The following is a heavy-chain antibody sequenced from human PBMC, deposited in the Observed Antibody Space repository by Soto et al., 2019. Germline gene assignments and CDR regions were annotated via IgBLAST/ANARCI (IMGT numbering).Heavy chain of an antibody. CDR3: ARDGCTSATCDVYGMDV. CDR1: GFTFSSYW. J-gene: IGHJ6*02. V-gene: IGHV3-7*03. D-gene: IGHD2-2*01. Sequence: GGSLRLSCAASGFTFSSYWMSWVRQAPGKGLVWVANIKGDGSERHYVDSVKGRFIISRDNAKNSLFLQMNSLRVEDTAVYYCARDGCTSATCDVYGMDVWGQGTTVTVSS. CDR2: IKGDGSER.